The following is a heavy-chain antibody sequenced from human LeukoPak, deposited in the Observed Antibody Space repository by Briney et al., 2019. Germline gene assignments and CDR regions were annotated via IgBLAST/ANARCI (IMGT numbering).Heavy chain of an antibody. CDR2: IKHDGSET. CDR1: GFTFSNHW. D-gene: IGHD3-10*01. Sequence: PGGSLRLSCAASGFTFSNHWISWVRQAPGKGLEWVGNIKHDGSETYYADSVKGRFTISRDNARNSLFLQINNLRAEDTAVYYCARDRSPYGSGSSDYWGQGTLVTVSS. CDR3: ARDRSPYGSGSSDY. J-gene: IGHJ4*02. V-gene: IGHV3-7*01.